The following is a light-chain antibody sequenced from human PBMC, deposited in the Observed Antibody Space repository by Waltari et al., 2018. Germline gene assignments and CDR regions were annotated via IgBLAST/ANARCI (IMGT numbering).Light chain of an antibody. V-gene: IGKV4-1*01. CDR2: GGS. CDR3: QQSYTTPYT. J-gene: IGKJ2*01. CDR1: QRFFYSSRDKNS. Sequence: DIVLTQSPDSLAVSLGERATINCKSSQRFFYSSRDKNSLAWYQPKQGQPPNLLIYGGSTRESGGPDRFSGSGSGTDFTLTISSLQAEDVAVYYCQQSYTTPYTFGQGTKVEIK.